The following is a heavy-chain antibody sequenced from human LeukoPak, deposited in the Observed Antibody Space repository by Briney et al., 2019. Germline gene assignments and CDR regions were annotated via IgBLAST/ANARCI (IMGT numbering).Heavy chain of an antibody. V-gene: IGHV7-4-1*02. D-gene: IGHD3-22*01. CDR1: GYTFSSCA. CDR2: IDTKTGNP. Sequence: ASVKVSCKASGYTFSSCAINWVRQAPGQGLEYMGWIDTKTGNPTYAQGFTGRFVFSLDTSVSTAYLQISSLKAEDAAVYYCAIHPSDSSGYFSYWGQGALVTVSS. CDR3: AIHPSDSSGYFSY. J-gene: IGHJ4*02.